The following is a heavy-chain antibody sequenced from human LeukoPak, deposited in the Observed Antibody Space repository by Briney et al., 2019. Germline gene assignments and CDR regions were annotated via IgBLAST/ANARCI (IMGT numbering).Heavy chain of an antibody. D-gene: IGHD5-18*01. J-gene: IGHJ4*02. CDR3: TSDTVDTALGIDY. V-gene: IGHV3-74*01. CDR1: GFTFSNNG. CDR2: INSVGSST. Sequence: QPGGSLRLSCAASGFTFSNNGMSWVRQAPGKGLVWVSRINSVGSSTDYADSVKGRFTISRDNAKNTLYLQMNSLRAEDTAVYYCTSDTVDTALGIDYWGQGTLVTVSS.